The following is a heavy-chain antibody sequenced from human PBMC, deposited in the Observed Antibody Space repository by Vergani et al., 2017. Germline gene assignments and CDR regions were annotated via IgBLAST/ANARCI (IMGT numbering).Heavy chain of an antibody. CDR2: ISYDGSNK. Sequence: QVQLVESGGGVVQPGRSLRLSCAASGFTFSSYAMHWVRQAPGKGLEWVAVISYDGSNKYYADSVKGRFTISRDNSKNTLYLQMNSLRAEDTAVYYCARASSRTTGTIPLSYYYYMDVWGKGTTVTVSS. V-gene: IGHV3-30-3*01. CDR1: GFTFSSYA. CDR3: ARASSRTTGTIPLSYYYYMDV. J-gene: IGHJ6*03. D-gene: IGHD1-1*01.